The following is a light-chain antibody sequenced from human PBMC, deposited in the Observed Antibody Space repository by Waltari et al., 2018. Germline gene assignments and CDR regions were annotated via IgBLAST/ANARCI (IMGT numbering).Light chain of an antibody. CDR3: CSYAGSTTFLYV. V-gene: IGLV2-23*01. CDR2: EGT. Sequence: QSALTQPASVSGSPGQSITISCTGSSNDLGTYNLVSWSQQHPGKATKLMIYEGTERPSGVSNRFSGSKSGNTASLTISGLQAEDEADYYCCSYAGSTTFLYVFGTGTKVTVL. J-gene: IGLJ1*01. CDR1: SNDLGTYNL.